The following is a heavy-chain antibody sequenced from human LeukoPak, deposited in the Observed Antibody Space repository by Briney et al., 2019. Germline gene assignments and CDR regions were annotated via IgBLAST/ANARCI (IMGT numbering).Heavy chain of an antibody. Sequence: GGSLRLSCAASGFTFSSYSMDWVRQAPGKGLEWVSYISSSSATIYYADSVKGRFTISRDNAKNSLYLQMNSLRDEDTAVYYCARDWSYDSSAYPHAWGQGTLVTVSS. CDR1: GFTFSSYS. D-gene: IGHD3-22*01. J-gene: IGHJ5*02. V-gene: IGHV3-48*02. CDR2: ISSSSATI. CDR3: ARDWSYDSSAYPHA.